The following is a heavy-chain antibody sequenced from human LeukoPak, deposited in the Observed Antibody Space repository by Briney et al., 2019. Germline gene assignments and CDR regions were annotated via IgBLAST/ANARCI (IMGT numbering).Heavy chain of an antibody. CDR2: IIPIFGTA. CDR3: ARDNPEYGLGGYNWFDP. CDR1: GGTFSSYA. Sequence: ASVKVSCKASGGTFSSYAISWVRQAPGQGLEWMGGIIPIFGTANYAQKFQGRVTITTDESTSTAYMELSSLRSEDTAVYYCARDNPEYGLGGYNWFDPWGQGTLVTVSS. J-gene: IGHJ5*02. D-gene: IGHD3-10*01. V-gene: IGHV1-69*05.